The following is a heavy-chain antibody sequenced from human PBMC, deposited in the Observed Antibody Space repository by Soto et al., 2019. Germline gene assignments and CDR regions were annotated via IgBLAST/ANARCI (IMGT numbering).Heavy chain of an antibody. CDR3: ARRPPLYASESSRFDI. D-gene: IGHD3-10*01. CDR2: MDYSGDT. V-gene: IGHV4-39*01. J-gene: IGHJ4*02. CDR1: GDSISNSGKY. Sequence: AETLSLTCSVSGDSISNSGKYWVCMGRGPGKGLELIGTMDYSGDTSYNPSLRSRVTISADTSKNQFSLRLSSVSVADTAVYYCARRPPLYASESSRFDIWGQGALVTVS.